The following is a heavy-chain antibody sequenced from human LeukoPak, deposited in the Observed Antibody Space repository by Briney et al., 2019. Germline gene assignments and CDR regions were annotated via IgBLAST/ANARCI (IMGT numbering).Heavy chain of an antibody. D-gene: IGHD2-15*01. Sequence: GASVKVSCKASGYTFTGYHIHWVRQARGQGLEWMGWINPNSGGTKYAQKFQGRVTMTRDTSISTAYMELSGLRSDDTALYYCARAGVVVVTAATPEDYWGQGTLVTVSS. CDR3: ARAGVVVVTAATPEDY. J-gene: IGHJ4*02. V-gene: IGHV1-2*02. CDR1: GYTFTGYH. CDR2: INPNSGGT.